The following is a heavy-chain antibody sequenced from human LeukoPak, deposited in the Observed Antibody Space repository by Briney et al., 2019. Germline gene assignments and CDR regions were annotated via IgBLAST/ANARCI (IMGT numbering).Heavy chain of an antibody. CDR3: AKEEWLLAVYFDY. J-gene: IGHJ4*02. D-gene: IGHD3-3*01. V-gene: IGHV3-23*01. CDR2: INDSGGST. CDR1: GFTFSNYA. Sequence: GGSLRLSCAASGFTFSNYAMSWVRQAPGKGLEWVSAINDSGGSTYYADSVKGRFTISRDNSKNTLYLQMNSLRAEDTAVYYCAKEEWLLAVYFDYWGQGTLVTVSS.